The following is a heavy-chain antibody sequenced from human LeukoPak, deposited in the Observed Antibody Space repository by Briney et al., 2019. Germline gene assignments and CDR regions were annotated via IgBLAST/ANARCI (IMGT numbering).Heavy chain of an antibody. D-gene: IGHD3-10*01. V-gene: IGHV4-34*01. CDR3: ARGKGRYYYGSGKNGMDV. CDR2: INHSGST. CDR1: GGSFSGYY. Sequence: SETLSLTCAVYGGSFSGYYRSWIRQPPGKGLEWIGEINHSGSTNYNPSLKSRVTTSVDTSKNQFSLKLSSVTAADTAVYYCARGKGRYYYGSGKNGMDVWGQGTTVTVSS. J-gene: IGHJ6*02.